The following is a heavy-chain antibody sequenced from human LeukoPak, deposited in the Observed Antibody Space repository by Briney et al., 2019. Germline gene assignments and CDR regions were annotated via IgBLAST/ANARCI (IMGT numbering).Heavy chain of an antibody. Sequence: SETLSLTCTVSGGSSGAIRSYYWTWVRQPPGKGLEWIGHMYYHGYTHYNPSLKSRVTISIDTSKSQFSLNLSSVTDADTAVYYCARAAAGLGNWFDPWGEGTLVTVPS. J-gene: IGHJ5*02. CDR3: ARAAAGLGNWFDP. D-gene: IGHD6-13*01. CDR2: MYYHGYT. V-gene: IGHV4-59*01. CDR1: GGSSGAIRSYY.